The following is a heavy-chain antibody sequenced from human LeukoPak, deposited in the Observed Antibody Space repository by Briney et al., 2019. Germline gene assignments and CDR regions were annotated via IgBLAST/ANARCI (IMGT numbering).Heavy chain of an antibody. CDR2: IYPGDSDT. J-gene: IGHJ4*02. V-gene: IGHV5-51*01. Sequence: GESLKISCKGSGYSFTSYWIGWVRQMPGKGLEWMGIIYPGDSDTRYSPSFQGQVTISADKSISTAYLQWSSLKASDTAMYYCARGYSTVVTPGPRGRQLSPPSSALFFDYWGQGTLVTVSS. CDR1: GYSFTSYW. CDR3: ARGYSTVVTPGPRGRQLSPPSSALFFDY. D-gene: IGHD4-23*01.